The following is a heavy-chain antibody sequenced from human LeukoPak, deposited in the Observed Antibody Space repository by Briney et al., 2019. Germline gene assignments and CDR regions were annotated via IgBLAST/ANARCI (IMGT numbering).Heavy chain of an antibody. CDR3: ARVPGY. J-gene: IGHJ4*02. Sequence: GGSLRLSCAASGFTFSSYAMHWVRQAPGKGLEWVAVISYDGSNKYYADSVKGRFTISRDSSKNTLYLQMNSLRAEDTAVYYCARVPGYWGQGTLVTVSS. CDR1: GFTFSSYA. V-gene: IGHV3-30-3*01. CDR2: ISYDGSNK.